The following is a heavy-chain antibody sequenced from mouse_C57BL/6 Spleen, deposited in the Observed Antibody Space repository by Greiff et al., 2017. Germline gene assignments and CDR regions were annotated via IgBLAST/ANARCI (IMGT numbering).Heavy chain of an antibody. J-gene: IGHJ4*01. CDR1: GYTFTSYG. CDR3: ARRSHYGSSSYYAMDY. V-gene: IGHV1-81*01. CDR2: IYPRSGNT. D-gene: IGHD1-1*01. Sequence: QVQLQQSGAELARPGASVKLSCKASGYTFTSYGISWVKQRTGQGLEWIGEIYPRSGNTYYNEKFKGKATLTADKSSSTAYMELRSLTSEDSAVYFCARRSHYGSSSYYAMDYWGQGTSVTVSS.